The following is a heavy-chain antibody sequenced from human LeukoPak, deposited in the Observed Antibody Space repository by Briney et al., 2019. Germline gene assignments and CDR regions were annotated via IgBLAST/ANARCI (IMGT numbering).Heavy chain of an antibody. D-gene: IGHD5-24*01. J-gene: IGHJ4*02. Sequence: GESLKISCKASGYSFTSYWIGWVRQMPGKGLEWMGIIYPGDSDTRYSPSFQGQVTISADKSISTAYLQWSSLKASDTAMYYCARHSLSGQGWLPFRYYFDYWGQGTLVTVSS. CDR1: GYSFTSYW. CDR2: IYPGDSDT. V-gene: IGHV5-51*01. CDR3: ARHSLSGQGWLPFRYYFDY.